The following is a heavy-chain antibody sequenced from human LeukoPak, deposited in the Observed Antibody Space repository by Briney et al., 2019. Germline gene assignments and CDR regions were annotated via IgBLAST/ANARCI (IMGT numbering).Heavy chain of an antibody. CDR1: GGSFSDYS. Sequence: PSETLSLTCAVYGGSFSDYSWSWIRQPPGKGLEWIGEINHSGGTNHNPSLMSRVIMSVDTSKNQFSLKVSSVTAADTAVYYCARDRWYSGSYPTDYGMDVWGQGTTVTVSS. CDR2: INHSGGT. J-gene: IGHJ6*02. CDR3: ARDRWYSGSYPTDYGMDV. D-gene: IGHD1-26*01. V-gene: IGHV4-34*01.